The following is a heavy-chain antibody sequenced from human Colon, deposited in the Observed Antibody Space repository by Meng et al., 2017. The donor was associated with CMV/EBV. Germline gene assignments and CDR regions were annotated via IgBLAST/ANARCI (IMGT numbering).Heavy chain of an antibody. CDR3: AKDSRYEWNYYFDN. D-gene: IGHD1-7*01. J-gene: IGHJ4*02. Sequence: GESLKISCAASGFPFSSHAMTWVRQAPGKGLEWVAGLSGIGGTTYYADSVKGRFTISRDNSKNTLYLQMNSLRVEDTAVYYCAKDSRYEWNYYFDNWGQGVLVTVSS. CDR1: GFPFSSHA. V-gene: IGHV3-23*01. CDR2: LSGIGGTT.